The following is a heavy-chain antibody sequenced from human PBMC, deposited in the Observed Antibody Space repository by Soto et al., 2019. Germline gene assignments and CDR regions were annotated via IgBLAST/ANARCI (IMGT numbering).Heavy chain of an antibody. V-gene: IGHV1-2*04. Sequence: ASVKVSCKASGYTFTGYYMHWVRQAPGQGLEWMGWINPNSGGTNYAQKFQGWVTMTRDTSISTAYMELSRLRSDDTAVYYCARDLGTAMATSWFDPWGQGTLVTVSS. J-gene: IGHJ5*02. CDR1: GYTFTGYY. CDR2: INPNSGGT. D-gene: IGHD5-18*01. CDR3: ARDLGTAMATSWFDP.